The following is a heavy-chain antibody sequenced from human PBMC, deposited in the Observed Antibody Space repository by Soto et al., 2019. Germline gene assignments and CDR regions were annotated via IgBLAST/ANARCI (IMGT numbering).Heavy chain of an antibody. J-gene: IGHJ4*02. Sequence: GGSLSLSCAASGFTFRSYTMSWVRQTPGRGLEWVSSINGGDGPTYYADSVKGRFTISRDNSKSTLYLQMNSLRVEDTAVYYCAKDLDGSYDFWSGYPEFWGQGTLVTVSS. D-gene: IGHD3-3*01. CDR3: AKDLDGSYDFWSGYPEF. CDR1: GFTFRSYT. V-gene: IGHV3-23*01. CDR2: INGGDGPT.